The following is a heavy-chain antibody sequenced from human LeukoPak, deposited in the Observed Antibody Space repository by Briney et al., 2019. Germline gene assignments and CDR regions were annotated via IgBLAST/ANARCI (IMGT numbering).Heavy chain of an antibody. Sequence: GGSLRLSCAASGFTVSSNYMSWVRQAPGKGLEWVSVISSSGSTYYADSVKGRFTISRDNSKNTLYLQMNSLRAEDTAVYYCAKRDTSGYYYFDYWGQGTLVTVSS. J-gene: IGHJ4*02. CDR1: GFTVSSNY. CDR3: AKRDTSGYYYFDY. CDR2: ISSSGST. V-gene: IGHV3-53*01. D-gene: IGHD3-22*01.